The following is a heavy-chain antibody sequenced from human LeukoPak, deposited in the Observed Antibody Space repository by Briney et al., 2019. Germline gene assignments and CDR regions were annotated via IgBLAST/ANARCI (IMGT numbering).Heavy chain of an antibody. CDR2: IYPGDSDT. CDR3: ARERQNWFDP. J-gene: IGHJ5*02. Sequence: GESLKISCKGSGYSFTSYWIGWVRQMPGKGLEWMGIIYPGDSDTRYSPSFQGQVTISADKSISTAYLQWSSLRSDDTAVYYCARERQNWFDPWGQGTLVTVSS. D-gene: IGHD6-25*01. CDR1: GYSFTSYW. V-gene: IGHV5-51*01.